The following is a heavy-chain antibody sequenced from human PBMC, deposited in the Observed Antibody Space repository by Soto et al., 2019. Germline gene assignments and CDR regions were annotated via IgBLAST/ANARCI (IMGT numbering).Heavy chain of an antibody. CDR2: ISSNSAYI. D-gene: IGHD6-13*01. CDR1: GFTFRSFT. Sequence: PGGSLRLSCAASGFTFRSFTMNWVRQAPGKGLEWVSTISSNSAYIYYTDALRGRFTISRDNAKNSLHIRMNGLSAEDTALEYGTRDASRDSSARGWFDPWGPGTLVT. J-gene: IGHJ5*02. CDR3: TRDASRDSSARGWFDP. V-gene: IGHV3-21*01.